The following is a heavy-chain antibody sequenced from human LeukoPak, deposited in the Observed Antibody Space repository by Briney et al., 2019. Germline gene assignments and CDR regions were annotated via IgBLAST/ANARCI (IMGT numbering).Heavy chain of an antibody. Sequence: GGSLRLSCAASGFTFSSYDMNCVRQAPGKGLEWVSYISSSGSNKYYADSVKGRFTISRDNAKNSLYLQMNSLRAEDTAVYYCARDSDAGGFDYWGQGTLVTVSS. V-gene: IGHV3-48*03. D-gene: IGHD1-1*01. CDR1: GFTFSSYD. J-gene: IGHJ4*02. CDR3: ARDSDAGGFDY. CDR2: ISSSGSNK.